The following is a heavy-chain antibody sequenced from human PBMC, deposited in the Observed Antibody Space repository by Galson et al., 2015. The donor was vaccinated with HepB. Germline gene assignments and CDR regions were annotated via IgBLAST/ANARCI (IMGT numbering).Heavy chain of an antibody. CDR3: TRIGEQAVAAAFDI. J-gene: IGHJ3*02. CDR2: ISSSGSTI. CDR1: EFTFSSYS. D-gene: IGHD6-19*01. V-gene: IGHV3-48*02. Sequence: SLRLSCAASEFTFSSYSMSWVRQAPGKGLEWVSYISSSGSTIYYADSVKGRFTISRDNAKNSLYLQMNSLRDDDTALFYCTRIGEQAVAAAFDIWGQGTLVNVSS.